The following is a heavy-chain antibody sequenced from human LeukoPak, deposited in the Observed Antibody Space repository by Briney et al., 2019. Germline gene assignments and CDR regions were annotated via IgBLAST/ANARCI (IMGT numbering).Heavy chain of an antibody. V-gene: IGHV3-23*01. Sequence: GGSLRLSCAASGFTFSSSAMSWVRQAPGKGLEWVSSISGSGSGGSTYYADSVKGRFTISRDNAKNSLYLQMNSLRAEDTAVYYCARDFSSSSWSEPSPWGQGTLVTVSS. J-gene: IGHJ5*02. D-gene: IGHD6-13*01. CDR3: ARDFSSSSWSEPSP. CDR1: GFTFSSSA. CDR2: ISGSGSGGST.